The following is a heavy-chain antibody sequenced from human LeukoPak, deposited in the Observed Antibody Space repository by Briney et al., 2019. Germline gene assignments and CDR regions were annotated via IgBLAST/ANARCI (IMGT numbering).Heavy chain of an antibody. CDR1: GFTFSSYA. Sequence: GGSLRLSCAASGFTFSSYAMHGVRQAPGKGLEWGAVISYDGSNKYYADSVKGRFTISRDNSKNTLYLQMNSLRAEDTAVYYCARGPAAAGYYYYYYMDVWGKGTTVTVSS. V-gene: IGHV3-30*01. CDR2: ISYDGSNK. D-gene: IGHD6-13*01. CDR3: ARGPAAAGYYYYYYMDV. J-gene: IGHJ6*03.